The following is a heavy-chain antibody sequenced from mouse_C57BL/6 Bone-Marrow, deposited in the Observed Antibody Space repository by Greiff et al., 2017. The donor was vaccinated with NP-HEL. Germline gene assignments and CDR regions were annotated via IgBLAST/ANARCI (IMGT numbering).Heavy chain of an antibody. V-gene: IGHV1-55*01. CDR3: ARELRRGPGFAY. CDR1: GYTFTSYW. D-gene: IGHD2-12*01. CDR2: IYPGSGST. Sequence: QVQLQQPGAELVKPGASVKMSCKASGYTFTSYWITWVKQRPGQGLEWIGDIYPGSGSTNYNEKFKSKATLTVDTSSSPAYMQLSSLTSEDSAVYYCARELRRGPGFAYWGQGTLVTVSA. J-gene: IGHJ3*01.